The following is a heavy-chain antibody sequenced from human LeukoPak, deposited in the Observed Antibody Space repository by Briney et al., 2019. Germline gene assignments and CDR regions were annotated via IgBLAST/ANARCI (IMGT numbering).Heavy chain of an antibody. CDR1: GGSISSYY. D-gene: IGHD6-19*01. Sequence: SSETLSLTCTVSGGSISSYYWSWIRQPPGKGLEWIGYIYYSGSTNYNPSLKSRVTISVDTSKNQFSLKLSSVTAADTAVYYCARGLAVAGTNFDYWGQGTLVTVSS. CDR3: ARGLAVAGTNFDY. CDR2: IYYSGST. J-gene: IGHJ4*02. V-gene: IGHV4-59*08.